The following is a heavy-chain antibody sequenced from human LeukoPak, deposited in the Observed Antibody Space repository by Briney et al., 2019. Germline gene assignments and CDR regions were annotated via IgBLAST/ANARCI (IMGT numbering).Heavy chain of an antibody. J-gene: IGHJ3*02. CDR3: ARHERDDAFDI. D-gene: IGHD6-25*01. Sequence: SETLSLTCTVSGGSISSYYWSWIRLPPGKGLEWIGYIYYSGSTNYNPSLKSRVTISVDTSKNQFSLKLSSVTAADTAVYYCARHERDDAFDIWGQGTMVTVSS. V-gene: IGHV4-59*08. CDR2: IYYSGST. CDR1: GGSISSYY.